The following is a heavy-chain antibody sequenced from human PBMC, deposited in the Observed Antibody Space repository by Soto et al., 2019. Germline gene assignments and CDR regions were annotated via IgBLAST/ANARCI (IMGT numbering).Heavy chain of an antibody. CDR2: IIPILGIA. V-gene: IGHV1-69*04. D-gene: IGHD6-6*01. CDR3: AREGYSSSPRPVDY. Sequence: VKVSCKASGGTFSSYTISWVRQAPGQGLEWMGRIIPILGIANYAQKFQGRVTITADKSTSTAYMELSSLRSEDTAVYYCAREGYSSSPRPVDYWGQGTLVTVSS. CDR1: GGTFSSYT. J-gene: IGHJ4*02.